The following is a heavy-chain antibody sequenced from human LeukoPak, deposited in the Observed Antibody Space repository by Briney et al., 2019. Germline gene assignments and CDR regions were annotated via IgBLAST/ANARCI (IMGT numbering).Heavy chain of an antibody. CDR3: ARERLYTSGWFDD. Sequence: ASVTVSCKAPGYTFSDYAMHWVRQAPGQGPEWMGWINGGNGNTRYSQTFQGRITITRDTSATTGYMELRSLRSEDTDVYYCARERLYTSGWFDDWGQGTLVTVSS. CDR2: INGGNGNT. D-gene: IGHD6-19*01. V-gene: IGHV1-3*01. CDR1: GYTFSDYA. J-gene: IGHJ4*02.